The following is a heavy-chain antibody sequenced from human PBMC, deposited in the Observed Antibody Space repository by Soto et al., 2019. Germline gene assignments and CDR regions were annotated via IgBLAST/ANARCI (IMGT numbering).Heavy chain of an antibody. Sequence: ASGKVSCKTSGYTFSNYGITWVRQAPGQPLEWLGWISLYSDGTNYAQKFQGRVSMTTDTSTTTAYMELRGLRSDDTAVYYCARVVPGAEAWFGPWGQGTLVTVSS. CDR3: ARVVPGAEAWFGP. CDR1: GYTFSNYG. D-gene: IGHD2-2*01. J-gene: IGHJ5*02. CDR2: ISLYSDGT. V-gene: IGHV1-18*01.